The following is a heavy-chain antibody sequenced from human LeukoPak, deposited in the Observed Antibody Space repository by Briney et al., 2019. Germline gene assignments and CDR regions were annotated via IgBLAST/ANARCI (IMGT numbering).Heavy chain of an antibody. CDR3: GRLWDSSGFFGY. J-gene: IGHJ4*02. CDR1: GFTFSNYW. V-gene: IGHV3-7*01. CDR2: IQKDGSEN. Sequence: GGSLRLSCVASGFTFSNYWMSWVRQAPGKGMEWVANIQKDGSENHDVASAEGRFTISRDNAEISLFQQLNILRVGDTAVYYCGRLWDSSGFFGYWGQGALVTVSS. D-gene: IGHD3-22*01.